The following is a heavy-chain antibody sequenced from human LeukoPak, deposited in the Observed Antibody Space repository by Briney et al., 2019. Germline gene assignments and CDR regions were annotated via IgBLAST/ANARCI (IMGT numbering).Heavy chain of an antibody. CDR1: GFTVSSKY. CDR3: VSGLRWFDY. J-gene: IGHJ4*02. Sequence: PGGSLRLSCAASGFTVSSKYMSWGRQAPGKGLEWVSVLYSGGTTYYADSVKGRFTISRDNSKNALYLQMNSLRAEDTAVYYCVSGLRWFDYWGQGPLVTVSS. V-gene: IGHV3-53*01. CDR2: LYSGGTT. D-gene: IGHD4-23*01.